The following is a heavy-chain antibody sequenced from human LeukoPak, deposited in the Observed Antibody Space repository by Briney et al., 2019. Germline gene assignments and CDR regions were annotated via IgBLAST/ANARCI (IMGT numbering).Heavy chain of an antibody. CDR1: GFTFSSYW. CDR2: INNGGSRT. V-gene: IGHV3-74*01. J-gene: IGHJ4*02. Sequence: PGGSLRLSCAASGFTFSSYWLHWVRQAPGRGLVWVSGINNGGSRTNYADSVKGRFTISRDNAKDSLYLQMSSLRDEDTAVYYCARDSGYSYADDYWGQGTLVTVSS. D-gene: IGHD5-18*01. CDR3: ARDSGYSYADDY.